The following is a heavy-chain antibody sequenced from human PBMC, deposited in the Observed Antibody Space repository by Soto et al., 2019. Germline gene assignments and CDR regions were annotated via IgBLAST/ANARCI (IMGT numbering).Heavy chain of an antibody. V-gene: IGHV4-31*03. J-gene: IGHJ5*02. CDR2: IFYTGST. CDR1: GASISRGGYY. CDR3: AKDPLEWLSQALWFDP. D-gene: IGHD3-3*01. Sequence: SETLSLTCTVSGASISRGGYYWSWVRQHPGKGLEWIGFIFYTGSTSCNPSLKSRVTMSVDTSKSQFSLKLSSVTAADTAVYYCAKDPLEWLSQALWFDPWGQGTLVTVLL.